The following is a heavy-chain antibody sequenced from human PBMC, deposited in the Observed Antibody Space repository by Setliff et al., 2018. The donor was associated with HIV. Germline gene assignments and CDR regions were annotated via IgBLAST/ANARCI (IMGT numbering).Heavy chain of an antibody. CDR2: IYYSGST. Sequence: PSETLSLTCTVSGGSISSYYWSWIRQPPGKGLEWIGYIYYSGSTDYNPSLKSRATVSLDTSKNQFSLKLNSVTAADAAVYYCARSPSYRSSWEYYFDYWGQGILVTVSS. V-gene: IGHV4-59*08. J-gene: IGHJ4*02. CDR3: ARSPSYRSSWEYYFDY. CDR1: GGSISSYY. D-gene: IGHD6-13*01.